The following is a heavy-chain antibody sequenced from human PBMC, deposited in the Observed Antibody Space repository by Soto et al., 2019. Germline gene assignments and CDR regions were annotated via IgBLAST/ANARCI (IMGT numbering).Heavy chain of an antibody. CDR3: ASGGNWFDP. CDR1: GGSISNYY. Sequence: LSLTCNVSGGSISNYYWTWVRQSPEKGLEWIGYMYYNGNINYNPSLRSRVTISIDTSKNQFSLTLKSVTAADTAVYYCASGGNWFDPWGQGVLVTVSS. V-gene: IGHV4-59*01. CDR2: MYYNGNI. J-gene: IGHJ5*02. D-gene: IGHD3-16*01.